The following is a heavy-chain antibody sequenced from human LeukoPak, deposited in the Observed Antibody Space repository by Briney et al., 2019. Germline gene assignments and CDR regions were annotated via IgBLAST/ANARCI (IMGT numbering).Heavy chain of an antibody. D-gene: IGHD1-26*01. J-gene: IGHJ3*02. V-gene: IGHV1-2*04. Sequence: ASVKVSCKASGGTFSSYAISWVRQAPGQGLEWMGWINPNSGGTNYAQKFQGWVTMTRDTSISTAYMELSRLRSDDTAVYYCARDLGGSYDTDAFDIWGQGTMVTVSS. CDR2: INPNSGGT. CDR3: ARDLGGSYDTDAFDI. CDR1: GGTFSSYA.